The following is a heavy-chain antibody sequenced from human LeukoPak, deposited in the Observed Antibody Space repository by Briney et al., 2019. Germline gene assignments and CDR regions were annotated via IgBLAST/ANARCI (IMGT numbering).Heavy chain of an antibody. CDR2: ISGSGGST. J-gene: IGHJ4*02. CDR1: GFTFSSYW. CDR3: AKDYYGSGSLFDY. D-gene: IGHD3-10*01. V-gene: IGHV3-23*01. Sequence: QTGGSLRLSCAASGFTFSSYWMHWVRQAPGKGLEWVSAISGSGGSTYYADSVKGRFTISRDNSKNTLYLQMNSLRAEDTAVYYCAKDYYGSGSLFDYWGQGTLVTVSS.